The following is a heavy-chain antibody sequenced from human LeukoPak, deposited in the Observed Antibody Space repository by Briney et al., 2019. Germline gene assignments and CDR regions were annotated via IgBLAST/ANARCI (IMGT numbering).Heavy chain of an antibody. J-gene: IGHJ6*02. CDR1: GGTFSSYA. CDR3: ARGSEPHYYGMDV. CDR2: IIPIFGTA. D-gene: IGHD1-14*01. Sequence: SVKVSCKASGGTFSSYAISWVRQAPGQGLEWMGGIIPIFGTANYAQKFQGRVTITADESTSTAYMELRSLRSEDTAVYYCARGSEPHYYGMDVWGQGTTVTVSS. V-gene: IGHV1-69*13.